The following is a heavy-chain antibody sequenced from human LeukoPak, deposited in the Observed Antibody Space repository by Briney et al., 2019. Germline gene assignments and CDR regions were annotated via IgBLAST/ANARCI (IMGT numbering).Heavy chain of an antibody. V-gene: IGHV3-30*01. CDR3: AREAYYGSGRSRQPSPV. J-gene: IGHJ4*02. CDR2: ISKDGSDE. D-gene: IGHD3-10*01. CDR1: GFTFSSYA. Sequence: PGTSLRLSCAASGFTFSSYAMYWVRQAPGKGLEWVALISKDGSDEDHADSVEGRFTISRDNPKDTLYLQMISLRIEDTAVYYCAREAYYGSGRSRQPSPVWGQGTLVTVSS.